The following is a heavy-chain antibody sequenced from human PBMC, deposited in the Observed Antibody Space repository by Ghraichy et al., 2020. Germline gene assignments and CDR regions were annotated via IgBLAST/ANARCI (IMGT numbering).Heavy chain of an antibody. CDR2: INHSGST. J-gene: IGHJ4*02. V-gene: IGHV4-34*01. D-gene: IGHD3-3*01. Sequence: SQTLSLTCAVYGGSFSGYYWSWIRQPPGKGLEWIGEINHSGSTNYNPSLKSRVTISVDTSKNQFSLKLSSVTAADTAVYYCARRASRDYDFWSGYDDPNWFDYWGQGTLVTVSS. CDR3: ARRASRDYDFWSGYDDPNWFDY. CDR1: GGSFSGYY.